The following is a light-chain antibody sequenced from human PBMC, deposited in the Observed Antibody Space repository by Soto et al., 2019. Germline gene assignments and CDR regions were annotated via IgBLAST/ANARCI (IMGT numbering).Light chain of an antibody. CDR3: QSYDSSLSGVV. Sequence: QSVLTQPPSVSGAPGQRVTISCTGSSSNIGAGYDVHWYQQLPGTAPKLLIYGNNNRPSGVPDRFSGSKSGTSASLAITGLQAEDEADYYCQSYDSSLSGVVFGGGTKVTFL. V-gene: IGLV1-40*01. CDR2: GNN. CDR1: SSNIGAGYD. J-gene: IGLJ2*01.